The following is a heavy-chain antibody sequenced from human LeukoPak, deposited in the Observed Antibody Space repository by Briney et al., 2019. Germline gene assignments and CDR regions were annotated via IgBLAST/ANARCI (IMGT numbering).Heavy chain of an antibody. V-gene: IGHV3-21*01. CDR3: ARRTYCSSTSCPVRAFDI. J-gene: IGHJ3*02. Sequence: PGGSLRLSCTAPGFTFGDYAMSWVRQAPGKGLEWVSSISSSSSYIYYADSVKGRFTISRDNAKNSLYLQMNSLRAEDTAVYYCARRTYCSSTSCPVRAFDIWGQGTMVTVSS. D-gene: IGHD2-2*01. CDR1: GFTFGDYA. CDR2: ISSSSSYI.